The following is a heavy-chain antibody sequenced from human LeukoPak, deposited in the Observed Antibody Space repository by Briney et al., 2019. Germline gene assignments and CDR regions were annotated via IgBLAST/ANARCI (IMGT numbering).Heavy chain of an antibody. Sequence: PSETLSLTCTVSGGSICSYYWSWIRQPAGKGLEWIGYMYYSGSTNYNTSLKSRVTISVAMSNNQVSLKLSSVTAADTAVYYCARDRVGQQLVGRKYYYYYMDVWGKGTTVTISS. J-gene: IGHJ6*03. D-gene: IGHD6-13*01. CDR2: MYYSGST. CDR1: GGSICSYY. CDR3: ARDRVGQQLVGRKYYYYYMDV. V-gene: IGHV4-59*01.